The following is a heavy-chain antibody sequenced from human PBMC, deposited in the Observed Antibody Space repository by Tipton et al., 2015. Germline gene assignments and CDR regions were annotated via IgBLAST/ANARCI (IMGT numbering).Heavy chain of an antibody. D-gene: IGHD2-15*01. CDR1: GGSINSSRYY. Sequence: TLSLTCTVSGGSINSSRYYWGWIRQPPGKGLEWIGSIYYSGHTFHNPSLMSRVSIFVDTSKNQFSLKLTSVTAADTAVYYCARQLGIVVGRGWFDPWGQGTLVTVSS. V-gene: IGHV4-39*01. CDR2: IYYSGHT. CDR3: ARQLGIVVGRGWFDP. J-gene: IGHJ5*02.